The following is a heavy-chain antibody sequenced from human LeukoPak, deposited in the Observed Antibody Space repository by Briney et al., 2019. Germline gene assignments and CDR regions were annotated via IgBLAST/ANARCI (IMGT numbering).Heavy chain of an antibody. J-gene: IGHJ4*02. CDR1: GGSISSGSYY. V-gene: IGHV4-61*02. Sequence: TLSLTSTVSGGSISSGSYYWSWIRQPAGKGLEWIGRIYTSGSTNYNPSLKSRVTISVDTSKNQFSLKLSSVTAADTAVYYCARDDDYYDSSGYYSWGPGTLVTVSS. CDR2: IYTSGST. D-gene: IGHD3-22*01. CDR3: ARDDDYYDSSGYYS.